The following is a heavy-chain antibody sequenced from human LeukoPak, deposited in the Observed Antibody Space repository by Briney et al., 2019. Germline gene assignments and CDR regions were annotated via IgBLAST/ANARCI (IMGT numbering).Heavy chain of an antibody. D-gene: IGHD5-18*01. CDR2: INPSGGST. CDR1: GYTFTSYY. J-gene: IGHJ4*02. Sequence: ASVKVSCKASGYTFTSYYMHWVRQAPGQGLEWMGIINPSGGSTSYAQKFQGRVTMTRDTSTSTVYMELSSLRSEDTAVYYCARDRNNVDTAMGAIDYWGQGTLVTVSS. CDR3: ARDRNNVDTAMGAIDY. V-gene: IGHV1-46*01.